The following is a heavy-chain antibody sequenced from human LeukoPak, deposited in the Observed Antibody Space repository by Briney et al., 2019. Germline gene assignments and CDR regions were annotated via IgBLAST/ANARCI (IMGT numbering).Heavy chain of an antibody. Sequence: GGSLRLSCAASGFTFSNYWMNWVRQAPGKGLEWVANIKEDGSEKYYVDSVKGRFTISRNNARNSLYLQMNSLRAEDTAVYYCVPHPHYDWYFDLWGRGTLVTVSS. D-gene: IGHD5-12*01. J-gene: IGHJ2*01. CDR2: IKEDGSEK. CDR3: VPHPHYDWYFDL. CDR1: GFTFSNYW. V-gene: IGHV3-7*01.